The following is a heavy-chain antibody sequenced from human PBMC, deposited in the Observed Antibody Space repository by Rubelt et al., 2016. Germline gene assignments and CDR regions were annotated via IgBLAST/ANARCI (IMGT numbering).Heavy chain of an antibody. CDR1: GGSISSYY. CDR2: IYDSGST. J-gene: IGHJ4*02. V-gene: IGHV4-59*12. CDR3: ARGMESTLFYFDS. D-gene: IGHD3-3*01. Sequence: QVQLQESGPGLVKPSETLSLTCTVSGGSISSYYWNRIRQPPGKGLEWIGNIYDSGSTNYNPSLKSRVTMSLDASTNQCSLRLTSVTAADTAVYYCARGMESTLFYFDSWGLGTLVTVSS.